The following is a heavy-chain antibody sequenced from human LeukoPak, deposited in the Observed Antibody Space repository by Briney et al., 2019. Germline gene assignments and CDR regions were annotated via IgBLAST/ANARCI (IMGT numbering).Heavy chain of an antibody. D-gene: IGHD6-19*01. J-gene: IGHJ4*02. Sequence: SETLSLTCTVSDASISSYYWSWIRQPAGKGLEWIGRLYTSGSTNYNPSLKSRVTMSVDTSKNQFSLKLSSVTAADTAVYYCACSSSGWFWNYWGQGTLVTVSS. CDR2: LYTSGST. V-gene: IGHV4-4*07. CDR1: DASISSYY. CDR3: ACSSSGWFWNY.